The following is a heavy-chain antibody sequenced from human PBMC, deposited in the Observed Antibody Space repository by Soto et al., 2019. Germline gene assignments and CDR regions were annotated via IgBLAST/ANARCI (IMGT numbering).Heavy chain of an antibody. Sequence: GGSLRLSCAASGFTVSSNYMSWVRQAPGKGLEWVSVIYSGGSTYYADSVKGRFTISRHDSKNTLYLQMNSLRAEDTAVYYGGGTIAVRRQGVNYLDYWGQGTLVTVSS. CDR1: GFTVSSNY. CDR2: IYSGGST. V-gene: IGHV3-53*04. CDR3: GGTIAVRRQGVNYLDY. D-gene: IGHD6-6*01. J-gene: IGHJ4*02.